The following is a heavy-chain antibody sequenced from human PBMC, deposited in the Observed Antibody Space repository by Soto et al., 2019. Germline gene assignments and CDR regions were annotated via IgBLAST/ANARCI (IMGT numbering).Heavy chain of an antibody. D-gene: IGHD2-15*01. CDR1: GFTFSSYA. J-gene: IGHJ4*02. V-gene: IGHV3-23*01. CDR3: AKRRGAGGHSDY. Sequence: DVQLLESGGGLVQPEGSLRLSCAASGFTFSSYAMGWVRQGPGKGLEWVAVVSIGGSTPYADSVMGRFTSSRDNSKNTLSLQMNSLTAEDTAVYFCAKRRGAGGHSDYWGQGALVTVSS. CDR2: VSIGGST.